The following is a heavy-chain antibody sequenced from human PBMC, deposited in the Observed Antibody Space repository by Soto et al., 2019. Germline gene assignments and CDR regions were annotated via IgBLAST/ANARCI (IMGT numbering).Heavy chain of an antibody. J-gene: IGHJ6*02. CDR1: GFTFSSYW. CDR3: ARVYYYGSGSSDYYYYGMDV. V-gene: IGHV3-74*01. Sequence: GGSLRLSCAASGFTFSSYWMHWVRQAPGKGLVWVSRINSDGSSTSYADSVKGRFTISRDNAKNTLYLQMNSLRAEDTAVYYCARVYYYGSGSSDYYYYGMDVWGQGTTVTVSS. CDR2: INSDGSST. D-gene: IGHD3-10*01.